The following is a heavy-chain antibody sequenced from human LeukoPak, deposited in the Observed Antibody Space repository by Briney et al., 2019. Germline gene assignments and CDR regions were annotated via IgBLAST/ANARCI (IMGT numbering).Heavy chain of an antibody. CDR1: GFTISSYA. D-gene: IGHD4-17*01. J-gene: IGHJ4*02. Sequence: GGSLRLSCAASGFTISSYAMSWVRQAPGKGLVWVSRINSDGSSTDYADFVKGRFTISRDNAKNTVYLQMNSLRAEDTAVYYCARASTTVSNLLDYWGQGTLVTVSS. CDR2: INSDGSST. CDR3: ARASTTVSNLLDY. V-gene: IGHV3-74*01.